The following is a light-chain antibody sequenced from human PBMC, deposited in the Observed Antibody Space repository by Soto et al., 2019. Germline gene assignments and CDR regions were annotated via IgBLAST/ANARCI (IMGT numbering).Light chain of an antibody. CDR1: SSDVGGYNF. Sequence: QSALTQPPSASGSPGQSVTISCTGTSSDVGGYNFVSWYQQHPGKAPKLMIYEVTKRPSGVPDRFSGSKSGNTASLTVSGLKAEAEADYYCSSYAGGNEVIFGGGTKVTVL. CDR2: EVT. CDR3: SSYAGGNEVI. V-gene: IGLV2-8*01. J-gene: IGLJ2*01.